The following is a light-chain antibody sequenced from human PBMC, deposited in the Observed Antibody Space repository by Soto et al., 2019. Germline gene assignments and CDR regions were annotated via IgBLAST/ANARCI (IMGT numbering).Light chain of an antibody. CDR3: QQANSFPRT. V-gene: IGKV1D-12*01. CDR2: AAS. CDR1: QAISTW. Sequence: DIQMTQSPSSVSASVGDRVTITGRASQAISTWLAWYQQKPGKAPKLLIYAASNLQTGVPSRFSGSGSGTDFTLTISSLQPEDFATYYCQQANSFPRTVGQETKVEIK. J-gene: IGKJ1*01.